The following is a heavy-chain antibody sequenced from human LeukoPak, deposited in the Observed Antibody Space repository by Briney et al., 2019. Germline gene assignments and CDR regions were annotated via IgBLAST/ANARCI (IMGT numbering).Heavy chain of an antibody. CDR3: ARAATREYYYYGMDV. Sequence: GGSLRLSCAASGFTFSTYSIHWVRQAPGKGLEWVTIISYDGSNIYYADSVRGRFTISRDNSKNTLYLQMNSLRAEDTAVYYCARAATREYYYYGMDVWGQGTTVTVSS. V-gene: IGHV3-30-3*01. D-gene: IGHD2-15*01. J-gene: IGHJ6*02. CDR2: ISYDGSNI. CDR1: GFTFSTYS.